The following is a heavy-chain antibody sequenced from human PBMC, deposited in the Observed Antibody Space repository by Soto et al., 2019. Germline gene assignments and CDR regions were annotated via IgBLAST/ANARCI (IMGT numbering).Heavy chain of an antibody. CDR1: GYTFTTND. J-gene: IGHJ6*03. CDR3: ARGRRSAAGPNLYYYYFMDV. V-gene: IGHV1-8*01. D-gene: IGHD6-13*01. Sequence: QVLLVQSGAEVKKPGASVKVSCEASGYTFTTNDIIWVRQATGQGLEWLGWMNPVSGNTGYVQKFQGRITMTRDTSKSTAYLELSSLRSEDTALYYCARGRRSAAGPNLYYYYFMDVWGQGTTVTVSS. CDR2: MNPVSGNT.